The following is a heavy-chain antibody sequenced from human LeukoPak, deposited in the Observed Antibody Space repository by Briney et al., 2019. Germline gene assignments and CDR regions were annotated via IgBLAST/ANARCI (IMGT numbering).Heavy chain of an antibody. CDR1: GGSISSYY. D-gene: IGHD6-19*01. CDR2: ISYSGST. V-gene: IGHV4-59*01. J-gene: IGHJ4*02. Sequence: PSETLSLTCTVSGGSISSYYWSWIRQPPGKGLEWIGYISYSGSTNYNPSLKSRVTISVDTSKNQFSLKLNSVTAAGTAVYYCARDLGALAGNRNVWGQGTLVTVSS. CDR3: ARDLGALAGNRNV.